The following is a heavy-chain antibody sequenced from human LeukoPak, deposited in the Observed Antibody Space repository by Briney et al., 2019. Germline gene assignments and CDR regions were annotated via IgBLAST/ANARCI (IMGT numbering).Heavy chain of an antibody. J-gene: IGHJ4*02. CDR3: ARRRPAGRFFDY. CDR2: IKEDGSEK. CDR1: GFTFSSYW. Sequence: LGGSLRLSCAASGFTFSSYWMSWVRQAPGKGLEWVANIKEDGSEKYYVDSVEGRFTISRDNAKKSLFLQMNSLRAEDTAVYYCARRRPAGRFFDYWGQGTLVTVSS. D-gene: IGHD6-13*01. V-gene: IGHV3-7*03.